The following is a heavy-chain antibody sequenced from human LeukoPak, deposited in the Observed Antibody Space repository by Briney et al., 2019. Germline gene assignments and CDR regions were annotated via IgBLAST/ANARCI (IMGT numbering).Heavy chain of an antibody. J-gene: IGHJ4*02. CDR2: IYYRGST. Sequence: SETLSLTCTVSGGSISTYYWNWIRQPPGKGLEWIGYIYYRGSTNYNPSLKSRVTISVDTSKNQFSLKLSSVTAADTAVYYCARGLVIGYCSGGSCPYYFDYWGQGTLVTVSS. D-gene: IGHD2-15*01. CDR3: ARGLVIGYCSGGSCPYYFDY. CDR1: GGSISTYY. V-gene: IGHV4-59*12.